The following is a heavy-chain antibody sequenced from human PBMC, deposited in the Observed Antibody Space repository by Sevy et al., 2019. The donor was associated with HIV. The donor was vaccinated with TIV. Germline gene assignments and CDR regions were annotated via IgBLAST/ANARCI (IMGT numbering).Heavy chain of an antibody. V-gene: IGHV3-30-3*01. CDR2: ISYDGSNK. CDR1: RFTFSSYA. Sequence: GGSLRLSCAASRFTFSSYAMHWVRQAPGKGLEWVAVISYDGSNKYYADSVKGRFTISRDNSKNTLYLQMNSLRAEDTAVYYCAREGDYDSSGYYYGSGFDIWGQGTMVTVSS. D-gene: IGHD3-22*01. J-gene: IGHJ3*02. CDR3: AREGDYDSSGYYYGSGFDI.